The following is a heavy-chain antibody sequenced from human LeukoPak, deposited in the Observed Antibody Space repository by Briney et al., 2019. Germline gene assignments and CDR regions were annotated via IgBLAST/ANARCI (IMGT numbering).Heavy chain of an antibody. J-gene: IGHJ5*02. CDR2: IYHSGST. D-gene: IGHD5-18*01. CDR1: GYSISSGCY. V-gene: IGHV4-38-2*02. Sequence: SETLSLTCTVSGYSISSGCYWGWIRQPPGKGLEWIGSIYHSGSTYYNPSLKSRVTISVDTSKNQFSLKLSSVTAADTAVYYSARDHRGYSYGYAANWFDPWGQGTLVTVSS. CDR3: ARDHRGYSYGYAANWFDP.